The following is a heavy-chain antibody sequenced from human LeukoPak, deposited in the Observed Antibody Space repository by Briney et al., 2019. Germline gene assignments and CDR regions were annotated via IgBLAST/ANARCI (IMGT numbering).Heavy chain of an antibody. CDR3: ARLGFALRYFDWLLALDY. D-gene: IGHD3-9*01. J-gene: IGHJ4*02. CDR2: IYAGYSDT. CDR1: GYSFTSYW. V-gene: IGHV5-51*01. Sequence: GESLKISCKGSGYSFTSYWIGWVRQMPGKGLEWMGIIYAGYSDTRYSPSFQGQVTISADKSISTAYLQWSSLKASDTAMHYCARLGFALRYFDWLLALDYWGQGTLVTVSS.